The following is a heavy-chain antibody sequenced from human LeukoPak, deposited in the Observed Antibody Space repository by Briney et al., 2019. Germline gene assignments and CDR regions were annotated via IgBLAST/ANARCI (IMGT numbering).Heavy chain of an antibody. D-gene: IGHD2-15*01. V-gene: IGHV3-66*02. J-gene: IGHJ3*02. CDR1: GFTVSSNY. CDR3: ARFMVVAASHAFDI. Sequence: GGSLRLSCAASGFTVSSNYMSWVRRAPGKGLEWVSVIYSGGSTYYADSVKGRFTISRDNSKNTLYLQMNSLRAEDTAVYYCARFMVVAASHAFDIWGQGTMVTVSS. CDR2: IYSGGST.